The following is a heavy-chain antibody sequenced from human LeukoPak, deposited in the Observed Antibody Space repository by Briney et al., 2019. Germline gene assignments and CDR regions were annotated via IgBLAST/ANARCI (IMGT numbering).Heavy chain of an antibody. J-gene: IGHJ4*02. CDR2: IIPIFGTA. D-gene: IGHD6-19*01. CDR3: ARAGSGWYSFDY. Sequence: ASVKVSCKASGGTFSSYAISWVRQAPGQGLEWMGGIIPIFGTANYAQKFQGRVTMTRDTSTSTVYMELSSLRSEDTAVYYCARAGSGWYSFDYWGQGTLVTVSS. V-gene: IGHV1-69*05. CDR1: GGTFSSYA.